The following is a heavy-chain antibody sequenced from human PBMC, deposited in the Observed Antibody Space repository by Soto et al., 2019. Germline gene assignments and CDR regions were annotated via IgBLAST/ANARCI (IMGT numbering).Heavy chain of an antibody. Sequence: PGGSLRLSCAAYGFTFSSYAMSWVRQAPGKGLEWVSAISGSGGSTYYADSVKGRFTISRDNSKNTLYLQMNSLGAEDTAVYYCAKENGYSSSWFEFDYWGQGTLVTVSS. CDR3: AKENGYSSSWFEFDY. CDR2: ISGSGGST. J-gene: IGHJ4*02. D-gene: IGHD6-13*01. CDR1: GFTFSSYA. V-gene: IGHV3-23*01.